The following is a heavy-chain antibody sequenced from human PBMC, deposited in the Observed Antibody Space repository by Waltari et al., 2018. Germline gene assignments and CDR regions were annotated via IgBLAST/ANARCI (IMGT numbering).Heavy chain of an antibody. CDR3: ARGTVGYSSGWKLDY. CDR1: GGSISSGSYY. V-gene: IGHV4-61*09. J-gene: IGHJ4*02. CDR2: IYTSGST. D-gene: IGHD6-19*01. Sequence: QVQLQESGPGLVKPSQTLSLTCTVSGGSISSGSYYWSWIRQPAGKGLEWSGYIYTSGSTNYNPSLKSRVTISVDTSKNQFSLKLSSVTAADTAVYYCARGTVGYSSGWKLDYWGQGTLVTVSS.